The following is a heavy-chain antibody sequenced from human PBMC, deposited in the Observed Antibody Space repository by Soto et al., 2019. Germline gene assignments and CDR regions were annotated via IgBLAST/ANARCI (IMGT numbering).Heavy chain of an antibody. J-gene: IGHJ4*02. CDR2: ISDDGTDT. Sequence: EVNLVESGGVLVQPGGSLRLSCAGSGYNFGRFPMHWFRQAPGKGLVWVSRISDDGTDTNHADSVKGRFTISRDNARNTLYLQMNSLRVEDTAVYYCARDWWAAAENWGPGNLVNVSS. CDR1: GYNFGRFP. D-gene: IGHD2-8*02. CDR3: ARDWWAAAEN. V-gene: IGHV3-74*01.